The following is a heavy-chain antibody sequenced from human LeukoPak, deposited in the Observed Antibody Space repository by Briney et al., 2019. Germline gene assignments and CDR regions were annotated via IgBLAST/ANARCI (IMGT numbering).Heavy chain of an antibody. J-gene: IGHJ4*02. CDR2: IYHSGSS. Sequence: LETLSLTCTVSGGSISGFYWSWIRQPPGKGLEWIAYIYHSGSSNYNPSLKSRVTLSVDTSKNEFSLKLTSVTAADTAVYYCARDVGHTTSFWGQGTLVTVSS. CDR3: ARDVGHTTSF. CDR1: GGSISGFY. V-gene: IGHV4-59*01. D-gene: IGHD1-26*01.